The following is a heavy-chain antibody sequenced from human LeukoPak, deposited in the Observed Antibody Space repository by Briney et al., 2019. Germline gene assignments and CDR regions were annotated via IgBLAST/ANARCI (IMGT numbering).Heavy chain of an antibody. V-gene: IGHV4-59*12. Sequence: PSETLSLTCTVSGGSISSYYWSWIRQPPGKGLEWTGYIYYSGSTNYNPSLKSRVTISVDTSKNQFSLKLSSVTAADTAVYYCAGSYYCGSGRIPLDPWGQGTLVTVSS. CDR3: AGSYYCGSGRIPLDP. J-gene: IGHJ5*02. CDR1: GGSISSYY. CDR2: IYYSGST. D-gene: IGHD3-10*01.